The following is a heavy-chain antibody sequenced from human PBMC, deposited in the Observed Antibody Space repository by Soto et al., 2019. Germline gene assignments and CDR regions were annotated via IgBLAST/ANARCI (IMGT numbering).Heavy chain of an antibody. D-gene: IGHD3-22*01. CDR2: INSDGTGT. Sequence: EVQLVETGGGLIQPGGSLRLSCAASGFTVSSNYMSWVRQAPGKGLEWVSRINSDGTGTSYADSVKGRITISRDNAKNTLYLQMNSLRSEDTAVYYCAGDSSGYSYDAFDIWGQGTMVTVSS. CDR3: AGDSSGYSYDAFDI. CDR1: GFTVSSNY. J-gene: IGHJ3*02. V-gene: IGHV3-74*02.